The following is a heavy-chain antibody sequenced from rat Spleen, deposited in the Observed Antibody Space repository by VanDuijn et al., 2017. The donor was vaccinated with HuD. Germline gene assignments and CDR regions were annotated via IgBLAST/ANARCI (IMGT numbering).Heavy chain of an antibody. D-gene: IGHD1-10*01. CDR1: GFTFSDYG. Sequence: EVQLVESGGGLVQSGRSMKLSCAASGFTFSDYGMAWVRQAPTKGLEWVASISPSDGSTYYRDTVKGRFTISRDNAKSTLYLQMDSLRSEDTATYYCSTENYWFAYWGQGTLVTVSS. CDR3: STENYWFAY. J-gene: IGHJ3*01. V-gene: IGHV5-19*01. CDR2: ISPSDGST.